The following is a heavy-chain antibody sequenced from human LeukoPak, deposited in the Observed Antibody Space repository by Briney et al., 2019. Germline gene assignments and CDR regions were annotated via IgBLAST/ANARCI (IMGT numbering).Heavy chain of an antibody. CDR3: ARDLGYDYYYMDV. Sequence: ASVKVSCKASGGTFSSYTISWVRQAPGQGLEWMGRIIPILGIANYAQKFQGRATITADKSTSTAYMELSSLRSEDTAVYYCARDLGYDYYYMDVWGKGTTVTVSS. V-gene: IGHV1-69*04. D-gene: IGHD3-16*01. CDR1: GGTFSSYT. J-gene: IGHJ6*03. CDR2: IIPILGIA.